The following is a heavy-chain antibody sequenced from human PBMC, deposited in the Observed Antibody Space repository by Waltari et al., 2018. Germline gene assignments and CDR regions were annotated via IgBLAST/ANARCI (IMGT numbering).Heavy chain of an antibody. J-gene: IGHJ4*02. Sequence: EVQLVESGGGLVKPGGSLRLSCAASGFTFSSYSMNWVRQAPGKGLEWVSSISSSSSYIYYADSVKGRFTISRDKSKNTLYLQMNSLRAEDTAVYYCAKDVYLGGSDYWGQGTLVTVSS. V-gene: IGHV3-21*01. CDR2: ISSSSSYI. CDR1: GFTFSSYS. CDR3: AKDVYLGGSDY. D-gene: IGHD3-16*01.